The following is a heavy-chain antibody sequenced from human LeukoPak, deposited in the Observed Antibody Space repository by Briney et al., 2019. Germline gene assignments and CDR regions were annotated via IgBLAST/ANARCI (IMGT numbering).Heavy chain of an antibody. V-gene: IGHV4-34*01. D-gene: IGHD2-15*01. Sequence: SETLSLTCAVYGGSFSGYYWSWIRQPPGKGLEWIGEINHSGSTNYSPSLKSRVTISVDTSKNQFSLKLSSVTAADTAVYYCARAVVVAATSDYWGQGTLVTVSS. CDR2: INHSGST. CDR3: ARAVVVAATSDY. J-gene: IGHJ4*02. CDR1: GGSFSGYY.